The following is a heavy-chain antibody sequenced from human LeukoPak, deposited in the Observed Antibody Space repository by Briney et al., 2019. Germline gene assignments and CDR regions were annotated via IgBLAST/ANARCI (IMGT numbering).Heavy chain of an antibody. J-gene: IGHJ6*03. Sequence: PSETLSLTCTVSGDSIGSGDNYWSWVRQHPEKGLEWIGYVFYSGSTYYNPSLKSRATTSVDTSKNQFSLKLSSVTAADTAVYYCARDGRFSTYMDVWGKGTTVTVPS. V-gene: IGHV4-31*03. CDR1: GDSIGSGDNY. D-gene: IGHD3-3*01. CDR2: VFYSGST. CDR3: ARDGRFSTYMDV.